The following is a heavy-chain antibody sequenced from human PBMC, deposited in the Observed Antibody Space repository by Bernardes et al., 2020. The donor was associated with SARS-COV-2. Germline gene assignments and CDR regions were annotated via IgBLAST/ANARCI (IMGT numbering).Heavy chain of an antibody. CDR1: GGTFSSYA. J-gene: IGHJ1*01. V-gene: IGHV1-69*13. CDR2: IIPIFGTA. D-gene: IGHD3-22*01. Sequence: SVKVSCKASGGTFSSYAISWVRQAPGQGLEWMGGIIPIFGTANYAQKFQGRVTITADESTSTAYMELSSLRSEDTAVYYCASTSVPYYYDSSGYYREYFQHWGQGTLVTVSS. CDR3: ASTSVPYYYDSSGYYREYFQH.